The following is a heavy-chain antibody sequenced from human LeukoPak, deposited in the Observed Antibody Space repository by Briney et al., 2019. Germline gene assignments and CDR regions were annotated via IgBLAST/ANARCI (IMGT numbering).Heavy chain of an antibody. CDR3: AREVGSVSYYGMDV. CDR1: GFTFSSYW. D-gene: IGHD3-10*01. CDR2: INSDGSST. Sequence: PGGSLRLSCAASGFTFSSYWMHWVRQAPGKGLVWVSRINSDGSSTSYADSVKGRFTISRDNAKNTLYLQMNSLRAEDTAVYYCAREVGSVSYYGMDVWGQGTTVTVSS. V-gene: IGHV3-74*01. J-gene: IGHJ6*02.